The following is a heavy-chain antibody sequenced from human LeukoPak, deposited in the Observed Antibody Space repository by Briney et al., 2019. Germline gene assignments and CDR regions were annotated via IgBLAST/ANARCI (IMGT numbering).Heavy chain of an antibody. CDR3: TKLKEYCSTSSCSLYYFDS. CDR2: ISAYSGST. Sequence: GGSLRLSCAGSGFTFSSYWMSWVRQAPGKGLEWVSTISAYSGSTLYADSVKGRFTISRDISKNTLYLQMSSLRAEDTAVYYCTKLKEYCSTSSCSLYYFDSWGQGTLVTVSS. V-gene: IGHV3-23*01. CDR1: GFTFSSYW. D-gene: IGHD2-2*01. J-gene: IGHJ4*02.